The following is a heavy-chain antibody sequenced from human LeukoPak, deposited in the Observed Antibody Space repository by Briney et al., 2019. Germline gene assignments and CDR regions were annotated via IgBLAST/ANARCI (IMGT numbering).Heavy chain of an antibody. Sequence: SETLSLTCAVYGGSFSGYYWSWIRQPPGKGLEWIGEINHSGSTNYNPSLKSRVTISVDTSKNQFSLKLSSVTAADTAVYYCARHRVYSSSAFDYWGQGTLVTVSS. V-gene: IGHV4-34*01. D-gene: IGHD6-6*01. CDR3: ARHRVYSSSAFDY. J-gene: IGHJ4*02. CDR2: INHSGST. CDR1: GGSFSGYY.